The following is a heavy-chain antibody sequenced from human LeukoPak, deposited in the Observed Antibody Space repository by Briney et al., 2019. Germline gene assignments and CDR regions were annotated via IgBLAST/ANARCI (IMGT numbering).Heavy chain of an antibody. CDR2: IIPIFGTA. CDR1: AYTFTDYG. J-gene: IGHJ4*02. D-gene: IGHD3-22*01. Sequence: SVKVSCKASAYTFTDYGISWVRQAPGQGLEWMGGIIPIFGTANYAQKFQGRVTITTDESTSTAYMELSSLRSEDTAVYYCARSTYYYDSSGYPSLYYFDYWGQGTLVTVSS. V-gene: IGHV1-69*05. CDR3: ARSTYYYDSSGYPSLYYFDY.